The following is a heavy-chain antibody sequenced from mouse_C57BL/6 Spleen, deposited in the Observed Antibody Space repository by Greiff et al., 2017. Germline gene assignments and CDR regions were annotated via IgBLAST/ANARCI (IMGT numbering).Heavy chain of an antibody. CDR2: IYPGDGDT. CDR1: GYAFSSSW. D-gene: IGHD2-4*01. V-gene: IGHV1-82*01. CDR3: AREGGLRRGFFDY. Sequence: VKLMESGPELVKPGASVKISCKASGYAFSSSWMNWVKQRPGKGLEWIGRIYPGDGDTNYNGKFKGKATLTADKSSSTAYMQLSSLTSEDSAVYFCAREGGLRRGFFDYWGQGTTLTVSS. J-gene: IGHJ2*01.